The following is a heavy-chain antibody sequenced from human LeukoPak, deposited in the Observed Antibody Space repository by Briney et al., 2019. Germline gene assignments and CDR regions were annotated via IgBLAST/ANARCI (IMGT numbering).Heavy chain of an antibody. CDR2: MNPNSGNT. J-gene: IGHJ4*02. D-gene: IGHD3-3*01. V-gene: IGHV1-8*03. Sequence: ASVKVSCKASGYTFTSYDINWVRQATGQGLEWMGWMNPNSGNTGYAQKFQGRVTITRNTSISTAYMELSSLRSEDTAVYYCARELPSHYDFWSGSESRDFDYWGQGTLVTVSS. CDR3: ARELPSHYDFWSGSESRDFDY. CDR1: GYTFTSYD.